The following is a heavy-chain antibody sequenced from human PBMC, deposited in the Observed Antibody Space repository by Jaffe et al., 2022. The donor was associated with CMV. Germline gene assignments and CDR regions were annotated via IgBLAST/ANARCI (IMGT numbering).Heavy chain of an antibody. V-gene: IGHV4-31*03. CDR1: GGSINSGGYY. Sequence: QVQLQESGPGLVKPSQTLSLTCTVSGGSINSGGYYWSWLRQVPGKGLQWIGYIYSSGSTYYNPSLKSRVTISRDTSKNQFSLDLSSVTAADTAVYYCARCYEAPAGTREGNWLDPWGQGALVTVSS. D-gene: IGHD6-13*01. CDR3: ARCYEAPAGTREGNWLDP. CDR2: IYSSGST. J-gene: IGHJ5*02.